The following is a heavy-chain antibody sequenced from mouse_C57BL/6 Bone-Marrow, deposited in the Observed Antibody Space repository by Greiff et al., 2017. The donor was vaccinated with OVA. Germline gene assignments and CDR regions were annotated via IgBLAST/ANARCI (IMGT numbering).Heavy chain of an antibody. V-gene: IGHV14-2*01. Sequence: VQLKQSGAELVKPGASVKLSCTASGFNIKDYYMHWVKQRTEQGLEWIGRIDPEDGETKYAPKFQGKATITADTSSNTAYLQLSSLTSEDTAVYYCARGSYYSPGAYWGQGTLVTVSA. CDR1: GFNIKDYY. CDR3: ARGSYYSPGAY. J-gene: IGHJ3*01. CDR2: IDPEDGET. D-gene: IGHD2-12*01.